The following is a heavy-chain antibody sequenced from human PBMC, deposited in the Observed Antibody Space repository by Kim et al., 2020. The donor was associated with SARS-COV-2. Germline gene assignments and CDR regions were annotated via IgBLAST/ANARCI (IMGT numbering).Heavy chain of an antibody. Sequence: GGSLRLSCAASGFTFSSYGMHWVRQAPGKGLEWVAVISYDGSNKYYADSVKGRFTISRDNSKNTLYLQMNSLRAEDTAVYYCARDLQYYYGSGSVGAWGQGTLVTVSS. CDR3: ARDLQYYYGSGSVGA. CDR1: GFTFSSYG. V-gene: IGHV3-33*05. D-gene: IGHD3-10*01. CDR2: ISYDGSNK. J-gene: IGHJ5*02.